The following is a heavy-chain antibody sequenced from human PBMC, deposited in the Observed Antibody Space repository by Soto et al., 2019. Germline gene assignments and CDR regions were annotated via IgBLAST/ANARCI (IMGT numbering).Heavy chain of an antibody. Sequence: SETLSLTCTVSGASIKSTAYYWRWIRQAPGKGLELIGYVYYTGSTYYNPSLMSRLTISVDTSKNQFSLKLTSVTAAETAVYYCVRTAREGAVAPHWFDRWGQRTQVTVYS. V-gene: IGHV4-30-4*01. CDR1: GASIKSTAYY. J-gene: IGHJ5*02. CDR3: VRTAREGAVAPHWFDR. CDR2: VYYTGST. D-gene: IGHD2-21*02.